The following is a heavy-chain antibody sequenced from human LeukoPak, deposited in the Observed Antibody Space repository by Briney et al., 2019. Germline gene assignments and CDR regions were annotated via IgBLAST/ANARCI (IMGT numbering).Heavy chain of an antibody. CDR1: GFTFSSYA. V-gene: IGHV3-23*01. Sequence: GGSLRLSCAASGFTFSSYAMSWVRQAPGKGLEWVSAISGSGGSTYYADSVKGRFTISRDNSKNTLYLQMSSLRAEDTAVYYCAKGGSYSLDLCCYWGQGTLVTVSS. D-gene: IGHD1-26*01. J-gene: IGHJ4*02. CDR3: AKGGSYSLDLCCY. CDR2: ISGSGGST.